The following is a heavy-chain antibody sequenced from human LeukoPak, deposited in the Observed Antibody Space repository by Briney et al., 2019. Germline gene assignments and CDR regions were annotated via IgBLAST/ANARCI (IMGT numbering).Heavy chain of an antibody. CDR3: AKVRMITMVAYDAFDI. D-gene: IGHD3-10*01. V-gene: IGHV3-23*01. Sequence: GGSLRLSCAASGFTFSSYAMSWVRQAPGKGLEWVSAISGSGGSTYYADSVKGRFTISRDNSKNTLYLQMNSLRAEDTAVYYCAKVRMITMVAYDAFDIWGQGTMVTVSS. J-gene: IGHJ3*02. CDR2: ISGSGGST. CDR1: GFTFSSYA.